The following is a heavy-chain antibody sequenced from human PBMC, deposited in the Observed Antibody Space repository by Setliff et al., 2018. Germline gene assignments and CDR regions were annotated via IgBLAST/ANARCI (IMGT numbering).Heavy chain of an antibody. CDR1: GGTFSSYA. V-gene: IGHV1-69*10. CDR3: ARERTTNWEGYYFDSSGYYLDY. D-gene: IGHD3-22*01. CDR2: IIPILGIA. Sequence: SVKVSCKASGGTFSSYAISWVRQAPGQGLEWMGGIIPILGIANYAQKFQGRVTITADESTSTAYMELSSLRSEDTAVYYCARERTTNWEGYYFDSSGYYLDYWGQGTLVTVSS. J-gene: IGHJ4*02.